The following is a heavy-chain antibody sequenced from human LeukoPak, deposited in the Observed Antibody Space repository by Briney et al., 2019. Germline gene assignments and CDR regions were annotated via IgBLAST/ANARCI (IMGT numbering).Heavy chain of an antibody. Sequence: SSETLSLTCAVYGGSFSGYYWSWIRQPPGKGLEWIGEINHSGSTNYNPSLKSRVTISVDTSKNQFSLKLSSVTAADTAVYYCARGGIAAVGGSGWFDPWGQRTLVTISS. CDR3: ARGGIAAVGGSGWFDP. J-gene: IGHJ5*02. CDR2: INHSGST. D-gene: IGHD6-13*01. V-gene: IGHV4-34*01. CDR1: GGSFSGYY.